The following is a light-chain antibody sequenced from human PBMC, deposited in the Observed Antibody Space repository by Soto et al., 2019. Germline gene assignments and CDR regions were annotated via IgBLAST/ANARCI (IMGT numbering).Light chain of an antibody. CDR3: QQRSNWPPSLT. V-gene: IGKV3-11*01. CDR2: DAS. Sequence: EIVLTQSPATLSLSPGERATLSCRASQSVSSYLAWYQQTPGQAPRLLIYDASNRATGIPARFSGSGSGTDFTLTISILEPEDFAVYYCQQRSNWPPSLTFGGGTKVEIK. J-gene: IGKJ4*01. CDR1: QSVSSY.